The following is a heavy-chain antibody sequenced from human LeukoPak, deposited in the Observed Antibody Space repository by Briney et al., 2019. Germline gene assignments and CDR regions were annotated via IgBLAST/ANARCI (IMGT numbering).Heavy chain of an antibody. Sequence: PGGSLRLSCAASGITVSTNYMSWVRQAPGKGLEWVSVIDSGGTTYYADSVKGRFTISRDNSKNTLYLQMNSLRAEDTAVYYCAKSGLNRFDYWGQGTLVTVSS. CDR1: GITVSTNY. CDR2: IDSGGTT. V-gene: IGHV3-53*01. J-gene: IGHJ4*02. D-gene: IGHD2-15*01. CDR3: AKSGLNRFDY.